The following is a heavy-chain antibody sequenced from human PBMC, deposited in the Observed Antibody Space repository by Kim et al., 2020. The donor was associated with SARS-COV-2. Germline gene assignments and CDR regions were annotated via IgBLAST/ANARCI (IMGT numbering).Heavy chain of an antibody. CDR2: IKGKTDGGTT. V-gene: IGHV3-15*01. J-gene: IGHJ3*02. CDR1: GFTFSNAW. CDR3: LGAFDI. Sequence: GGSLRLSCAASGFTFSNAWMRWVRQAPGKGLEWIGRIKGKTDGGTTDYAAPVIGRFTITRDDSENTLYLQMNSLKTEDTAVYDCLGAFDIWGQGTMVTVS.